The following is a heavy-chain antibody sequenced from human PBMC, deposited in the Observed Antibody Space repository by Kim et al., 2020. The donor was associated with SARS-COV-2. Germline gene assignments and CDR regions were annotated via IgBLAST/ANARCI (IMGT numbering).Heavy chain of an antibody. CDR3: AREGYCSGGSCYYYYYYGMDV. Sequence: ASVKVSCKASGYTFTSYGISWVRQAPGQGLEWMGWISAYNGNTNYAQKLQGRVTMTTDTSTSTAYMELRSLRSDDTAVYYCAREGYCSGGSCYYYYYYGMDVWGQGTTVTVSS. J-gene: IGHJ6*02. CDR1: GYTFTSYG. D-gene: IGHD2-15*01. V-gene: IGHV1-18*01. CDR2: ISAYNGNT.